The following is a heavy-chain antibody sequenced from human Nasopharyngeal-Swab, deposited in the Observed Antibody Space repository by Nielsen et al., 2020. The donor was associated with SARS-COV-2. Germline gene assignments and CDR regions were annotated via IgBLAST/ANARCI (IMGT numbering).Heavy chain of an antibody. V-gene: IGHV4-59*13. CDR2: IYYSGST. CDR1: GGSISSYY. Sequence: SETLSLTCPVSGGSISSYYWSWIRQPPGKGLEWIGYIYYSGSTNYNPSLKSRVTISVDTSKNQFSLKLSSVTAADTAVYYCARGFDYWGQGTLVTVSS. J-gene: IGHJ4*02. CDR3: ARGFDY.